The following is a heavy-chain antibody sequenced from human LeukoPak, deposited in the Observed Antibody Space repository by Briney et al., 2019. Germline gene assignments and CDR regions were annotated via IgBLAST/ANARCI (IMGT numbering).Heavy chain of an antibody. CDR3: AREGIAAAGTPFDY. CDR1: GGTFSSYA. Sequence: SVKVSFKASGGTFSSYAISWVRQAPGQGLEWMGGIIPIFGTANYAQKFQGRVTITTDESTSTAYMELSSLRSEDTAVYYCAREGIAAAGTPFDYWGQGTLVTVSS. CDR2: IIPIFGTA. V-gene: IGHV1-69*05. D-gene: IGHD6-13*01. J-gene: IGHJ4*02.